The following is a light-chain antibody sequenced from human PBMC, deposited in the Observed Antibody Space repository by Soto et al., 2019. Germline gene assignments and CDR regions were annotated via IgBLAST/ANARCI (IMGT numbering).Light chain of an antibody. CDR3: HHYNSYSEA. Sequence: DIQMTQSPSTLSGYVEDRVTLTYKASPASSGWLAWYRMKPGKAPKLLIYKSSPYDSGVPSRLGASGAGTEFTLTISSMQPDDFATYYCHHYNSYSEAFGQGTKVDIK. CDR1: PASSGW. CDR2: KSS. J-gene: IGKJ1*01. V-gene: IGKV1-5*03.